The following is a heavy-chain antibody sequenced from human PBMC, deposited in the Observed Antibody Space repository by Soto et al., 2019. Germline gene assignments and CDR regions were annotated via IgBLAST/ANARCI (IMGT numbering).Heavy chain of an antibody. Sequence: QVQLVQSGAEVKKPGSSVKVSCKASGGTFSSYAISWVRQAPGQGLEWMGGIIPIFGTANYAQKFQGRVTITADESTSTAYMELSSLRSEDTAVYYCARSTPRGYCGGHCYFDYWGQGTLVTVSS. D-gene: IGHD2-21*02. CDR3: ARSTPRGYCGGHCYFDY. CDR2: IIPIFGTA. CDR1: GGTFSSYA. J-gene: IGHJ4*02. V-gene: IGHV1-69*01.